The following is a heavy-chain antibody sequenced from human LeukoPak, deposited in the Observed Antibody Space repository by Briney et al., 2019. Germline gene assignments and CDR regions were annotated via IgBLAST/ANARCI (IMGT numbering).Heavy chain of an antibody. D-gene: IGHD3-22*01. CDR2: IIPIFGTA. CDR1: GGTFSSYA. Sequence: SVKVSCMASGGTFSSYAISWVRQAPGQGLEWMGGIIPIFGTANYAQKFQGRVTITTDESTSTAYMELSSLRSEDTAVYYCARGRYDSSGYYSENYYFDYWGQGTLVTVSS. V-gene: IGHV1-69*05. CDR3: ARGRYDSSGYYSENYYFDY. J-gene: IGHJ4*02.